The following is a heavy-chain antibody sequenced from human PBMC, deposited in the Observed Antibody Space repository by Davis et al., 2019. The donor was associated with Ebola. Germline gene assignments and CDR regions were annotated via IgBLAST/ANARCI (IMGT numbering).Heavy chain of an antibody. V-gene: IGHV7-4-1*02. CDR3: ARELSAFSGYYV. J-gene: IGHJ4*02. CDR1: GYTFSSYV. D-gene: IGHD3-22*01. CDR2: INTNTGNP. Sequence: AASVKVSCKASGYTFSSYVVNWVRQAPGQGLEWMGWINTNTGNPTYAQGFTGRYVFSLDTSVSTTFLQISSLEADDTATYYCARELSAFSGYYVWGQGTLVTVSS.